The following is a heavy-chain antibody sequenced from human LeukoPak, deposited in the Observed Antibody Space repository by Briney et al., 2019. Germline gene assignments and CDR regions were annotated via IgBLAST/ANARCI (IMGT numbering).Heavy chain of an antibody. J-gene: IGHJ3*02. Sequence: GGSLRLSCAASGFTFSSHGMSWVRQAPGKGLEWASGISGSGGSTYYADSVKGRFTISRDNSKNTMFLQMNSLRAEDTAVYYRAKRRASSGYYAAFDIWGQGTMVTVSS. D-gene: IGHD6-19*01. CDR2: ISGSGGST. CDR1: GFTFSSHG. V-gene: IGHV3-23*01. CDR3: AKRRASSGYYAAFDI.